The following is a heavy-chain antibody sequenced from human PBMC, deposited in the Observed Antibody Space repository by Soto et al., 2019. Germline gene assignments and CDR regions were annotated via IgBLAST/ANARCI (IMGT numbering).Heavy chain of an antibody. J-gene: IGHJ4*02. V-gene: IGHV5-51*01. CDR1: GYTFTNYC. CDR3: ARSIYGTGGYYSDY. D-gene: IGHD3-10*01. CDR2: IYPDDADT. Sequence: PGESLKISCNASGYTFTNYCIAWVRQMSGKGLEWVGVIYPDDADTTYGPTLQGQVTISADKSLNTAYLQWSSLEVSDTAMYFCARSIYGTGGYYSDYWGQGTPVTVSS.